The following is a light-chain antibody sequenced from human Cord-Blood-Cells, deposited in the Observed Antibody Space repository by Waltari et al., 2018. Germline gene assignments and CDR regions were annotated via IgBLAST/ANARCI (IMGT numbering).Light chain of an antibody. CDR1: SSDVGGYNY. V-gene: IGLV2-8*01. Sequence: QSALTQPPSASGSPGQSVTIPCTGTSSDVGGYNYVSWYQQHPGKAPKLMIYELSKLPSGVPDRFSGSKSVNTASLTVSGLQAEDEADYYCSSYAGSNNLVFGGGTKLTVL. CDR3: SSYAGSNNLV. J-gene: IGLJ3*02. CDR2: ELS.